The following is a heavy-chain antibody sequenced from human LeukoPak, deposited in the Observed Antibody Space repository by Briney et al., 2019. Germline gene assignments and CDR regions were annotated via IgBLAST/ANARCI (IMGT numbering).Heavy chain of an antibody. CDR2: ISAYNGNA. J-gene: IGHJ6*02. V-gene: IGHV1-18*01. CDR1: GYTFTSYG. D-gene: IGHD3-22*01. Sequence: ASVKVSCKASGYTFTSYGISWVRQAPGQGLEWMGWISAYNGNANYAQKLQGRVTMTTDTSTSTAYMELRSLRSDDTAVYYCARIADSSGYLYYYYYYGMDVWGQGTTVTVSS. CDR3: ARIADSSGYLYYYYYYGMDV.